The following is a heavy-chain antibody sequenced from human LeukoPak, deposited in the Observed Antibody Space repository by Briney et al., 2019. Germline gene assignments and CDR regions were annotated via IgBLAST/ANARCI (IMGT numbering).Heavy chain of an antibody. J-gene: IGHJ3*02. CDR3: AREGWNDLRDAFDI. D-gene: IGHD1-1*01. Sequence: GGSLRLSCAASGFTFSDYYMSWIRQAPGKGLEWVSYISSRSNTIYYADSVKGRFTISRDNAKNSLYLQMNSLRAEDTALYYCAREGWNDLRDAFDIWGQGTMVTVSS. CDR2: ISSRSNTI. V-gene: IGHV3-11*01. CDR1: GFTFSDYY.